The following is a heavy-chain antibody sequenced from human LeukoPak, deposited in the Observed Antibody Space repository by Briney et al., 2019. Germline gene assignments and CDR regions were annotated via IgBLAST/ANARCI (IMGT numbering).Heavy chain of an antibody. CDR3: ARVEDIVVVPAAIRSGAFDI. J-gene: IGHJ3*02. D-gene: IGHD2-2*01. Sequence: LSLTCTVSGGSISSSHHYMSWIRQAPGKGLEWVSYISSSGSTIYYADSVKGRFTISRDNAKNSLYLQMNSLRAEDTAVYYCARVEDIVVVPAAIRSGAFDIWGQGTMVTVSS. V-gene: IGHV3-11*01. CDR2: ISSSGSTI. CDR1: GGSISSSHHY.